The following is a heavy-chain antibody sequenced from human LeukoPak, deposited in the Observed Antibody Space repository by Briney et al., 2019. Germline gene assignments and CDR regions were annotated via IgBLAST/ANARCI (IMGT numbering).Heavy chain of an antibody. J-gene: IGHJ4*02. CDR2: IYSGGST. V-gene: IGHV3-53*01. CDR3: ARGSSGYGSGQLDY. Sequence: GGSLRLPCAAPGFTVSSIYMSWVRQAPGKGLEWVSVIYSGGSTYYADSVKGRFTISRDNSKNTLYLQMNSLRAEDTAVYYCARGSSGYGSGQLDYWGQGTLVTVSS. CDR1: GFTVSSIY. D-gene: IGHD3-10*01.